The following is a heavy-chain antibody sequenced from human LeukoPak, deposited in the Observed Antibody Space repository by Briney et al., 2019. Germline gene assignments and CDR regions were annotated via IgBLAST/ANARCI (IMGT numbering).Heavy chain of an antibody. CDR3: ARGHPSDRYSGYDYYYYYMDV. CDR2: MNPNSGNT. D-gene: IGHD5-12*01. V-gene: IGHV1-8*01. Sequence: ASVKVSCKASGYTFTSYDINWVRQATGQGLEWMGWMNPNSGNTGYAQKFQGRVTMTRNTSISTAYMELSSLRSEDTAVYYCARGHPSDRYSGYDYYYYYMDVWGKGTTVTVSS. CDR1: GYTFTSYD. J-gene: IGHJ6*03.